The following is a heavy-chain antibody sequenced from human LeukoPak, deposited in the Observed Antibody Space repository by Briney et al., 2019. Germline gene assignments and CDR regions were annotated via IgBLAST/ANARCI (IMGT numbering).Heavy chain of an antibody. CDR3: ARSRAAVVMGELIPSFYYGMDV. J-gene: IGHJ6*02. CDR1: GFTFSNYW. Sequence: GGSLRLSCAASGFTFSNYWMNWVRQVRGKGLEWVATIKQDGGEIYYVDCVEGRFTISRDNGKTSVYLQMNSLRADDTAVYYCARSRAAVVMGELIPSFYYGMDVWGQGTMVTVSS. D-gene: IGHD3-16*01. CDR2: IKQDGGEI. V-gene: IGHV3-7*03.